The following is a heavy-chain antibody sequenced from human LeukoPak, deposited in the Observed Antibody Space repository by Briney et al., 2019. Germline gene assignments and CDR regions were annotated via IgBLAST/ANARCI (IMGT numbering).Heavy chain of an antibody. CDR1: GRSFSGYY. J-gene: IGHJ5*02. V-gene: IGHV4-59*01. CDR3: ARSETGFDP. Sequence: SETLSLTCAVYGRSFSGYYWSWIRQPPGKGLEWIGYIYYSGSTNYNPSLKSRVTISVDTSKNQFSLKLSSVTAADTAVYYCARSETGFDPWGQGTLVTVSS. CDR2: IYYSGST. D-gene: IGHD1-1*01.